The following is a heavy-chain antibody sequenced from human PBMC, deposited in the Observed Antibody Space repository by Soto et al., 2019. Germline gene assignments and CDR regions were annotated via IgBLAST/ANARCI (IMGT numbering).Heavy chain of an antibody. Sequence: GGSLRLSCAASGFTFSSYAMHWVRQAPGKGLEYVSAISSNGGSTHYADSVKGRFTISRDNSKNTQYLQMSSLRADDTAVYYCVKGEYYYDSSGYYPFDYWGQGTLVTVSS. CDR1: GFTFSSYA. J-gene: IGHJ4*02. D-gene: IGHD3-22*01. CDR2: ISSNGGST. CDR3: VKGEYYYDSSGYYPFDY. V-gene: IGHV3-64D*06.